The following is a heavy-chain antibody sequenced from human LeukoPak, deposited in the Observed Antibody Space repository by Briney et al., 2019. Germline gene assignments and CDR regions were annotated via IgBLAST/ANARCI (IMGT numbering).Heavy chain of an antibody. CDR1: GGSISSDY. Sequence: PSETLSLTCTVSGGSISSDYWSWIRQPPGKGLEWVGYIDYSGSTNYNPSLKSRVTISVDTSKNQFPLKLSSVTAADTAVYFCARVSWFPGTSYYYMDVWGKGTTVTVSS. D-gene: IGHD1-1*01. V-gene: IGHV4-59*01. CDR3: ARVSWFPGTSYYYMDV. CDR2: IDYSGST. J-gene: IGHJ6*03.